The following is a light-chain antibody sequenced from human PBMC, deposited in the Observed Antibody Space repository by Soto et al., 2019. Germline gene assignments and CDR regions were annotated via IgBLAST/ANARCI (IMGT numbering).Light chain of an antibody. CDR2: GNS. CDR3: QSYDSSLSALWV. J-gene: IGLJ1*01. Sequence: VLTQPPSVSGAPGQRVTISCTGSSSNIGAGYDVHWYQQLPGTAPKLLIYGNSNRPSGVPDRFSGSKSGTSASLAITGLQAEDEADYYCQSYDSSLSALWVFGTGTKVTVL. V-gene: IGLV1-40*01. CDR1: SSNIGAGYD.